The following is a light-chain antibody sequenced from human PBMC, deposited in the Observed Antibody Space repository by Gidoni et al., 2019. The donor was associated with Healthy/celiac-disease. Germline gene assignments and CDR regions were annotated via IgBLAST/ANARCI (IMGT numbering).Light chain of an antibody. CDR1: QSISSY. Sequence: DIQLTPSPSSLSASVGDRVTITCRASQSISSYLNWYQQKPGKAPKLLIYAASSLQSGVPARVSGSGSGTDFTLTISSLQPEDFATYYCQQSYSTPRTFGQGTKVEIK. CDR2: AAS. J-gene: IGKJ1*01. V-gene: IGKV1-39*01. CDR3: QQSYSTPRT.